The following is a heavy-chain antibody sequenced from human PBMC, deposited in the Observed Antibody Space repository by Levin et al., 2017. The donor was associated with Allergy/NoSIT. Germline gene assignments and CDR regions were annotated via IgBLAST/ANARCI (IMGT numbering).Heavy chain of an antibody. Sequence: GSLRLSCAVYGGSFSGYYWSWIRQPPGKGLEWIGEINHSGSTNYNPSLKSRVTISVDTSKNQFSLKLSSVTAADTAVYYCARRKLLWFGELLRGSFDYWGQGTLVTVSS. CDR1: GGSFSGYY. CDR3: ARRKLLWFGELLRGSFDY. D-gene: IGHD3-10*01. CDR2: INHSGST. V-gene: IGHV4-34*01. J-gene: IGHJ4*02.